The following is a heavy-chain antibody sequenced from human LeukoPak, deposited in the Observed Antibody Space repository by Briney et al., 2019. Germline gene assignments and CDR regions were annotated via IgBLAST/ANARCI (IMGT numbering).Heavy chain of an antibody. D-gene: IGHD6-13*01. Sequence: SGTLSLTCAVSGGSISSSNWWSWVRQPPGKGLEWIGEIYHSGSTNYNPSLKSRVTISVDKSKNQFSLKLSSVTAADTAVYYCARTPIAAAGTGPDYWGQGALVTVSS. J-gene: IGHJ4*02. V-gene: IGHV4-4*02. CDR3: ARTPIAAAGTGPDY. CDR2: IYHSGST. CDR1: GGSISSSNW.